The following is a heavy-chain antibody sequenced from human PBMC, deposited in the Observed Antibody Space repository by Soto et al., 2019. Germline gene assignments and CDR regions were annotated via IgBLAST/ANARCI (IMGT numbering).Heavy chain of an antibody. Sequence: QLQLQESGSGLVKPSQTLSLTCAVSGGSISSGGYSWSWIRQPPGKGLEWIGYIYHSGSTYYNPSLKSRVTISVNRSKTQSSLKLSSVPAGDTAVYYCARGVEISGGGGFDPWGQGTLVTVSS. CDR1: GGSISSGGYS. V-gene: IGHV4-30-2*01. J-gene: IGHJ5*02. CDR3: ARGVEISGGGGFDP. D-gene: IGHD2-15*01. CDR2: IYHSGST.